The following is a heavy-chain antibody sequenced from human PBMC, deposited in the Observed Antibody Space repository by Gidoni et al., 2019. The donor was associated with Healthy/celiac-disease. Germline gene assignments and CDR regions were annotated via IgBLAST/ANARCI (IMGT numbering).Heavy chain of an antibody. CDR2: IYTSGST. D-gene: IGHD6-6*01. CDR1: GGSISSGSYY. Sequence: QVQLQESGPGLVKPSQTLSLTCTVSGGSISSGSYYWSWIRQPAGKGLEWIGRIYTSGSTNYNPSLKSRVTISVDTSKNQFSLKLSSVTAADTAVYYCAGLQSIAARIHDYWGQGTLVTVSS. CDR3: AGLQSIAARIHDY. J-gene: IGHJ4*02. V-gene: IGHV4-61*02.